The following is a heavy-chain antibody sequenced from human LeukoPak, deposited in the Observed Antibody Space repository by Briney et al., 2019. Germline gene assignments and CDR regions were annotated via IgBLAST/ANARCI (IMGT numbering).Heavy chain of an antibody. CDR3: ARDPGIFQNKRYYYYGMDV. Sequence: PSETLSLTCTVSGGSISSYYWSWIRQPPGKGLEWRGYIYYSGSTNYNPSLKSRVTISVDTSKNQFSLKLSSVTAADTAVYYCARDPGIFQNKRYYYYGMDVWGQGTTVTVSS. CDR2: IYYSGST. D-gene: IGHD2-15*01. J-gene: IGHJ6*02. V-gene: IGHV4-59*12. CDR1: GGSISSYY.